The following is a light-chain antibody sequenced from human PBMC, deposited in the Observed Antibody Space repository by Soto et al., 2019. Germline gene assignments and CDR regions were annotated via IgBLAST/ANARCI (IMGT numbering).Light chain of an antibody. CDR2: DAS. Sequence: DIALTQSPATLSLSPGARATLSCRASQSVGNYLAWYQQKPGQAPRLLIYDASNRATGIPARFSGSGSGTDITLTISSLEPDDFALYYCQQRSNWPPTWTFGQGTKVEIK. CDR3: QQRSNWPPTWT. J-gene: IGKJ1*01. V-gene: IGKV3-11*01. CDR1: QSVGNY.